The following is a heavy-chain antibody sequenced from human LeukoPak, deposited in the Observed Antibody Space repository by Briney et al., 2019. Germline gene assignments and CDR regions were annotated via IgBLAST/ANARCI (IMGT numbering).Heavy chain of an antibody. CDR1: GCTFSSYS. Sequence: GGSLRLSCAASGCTFSSYSMNWVRQAPGKGLEWVSSISSSSSYIYYADSVKGRFTISRDNAKNSLYLQMNSLRAEDTAVYYCAREVDCSSTSCYALWFDPWGQGTLVAVSS. D-gene: IGHD2-2*01. J-gene: IGHJ5*02. V-gene: IGHV3-21*01. CDR3: AREVDCSSTSCYALWFDP. CDR2: ISSSSSYI.